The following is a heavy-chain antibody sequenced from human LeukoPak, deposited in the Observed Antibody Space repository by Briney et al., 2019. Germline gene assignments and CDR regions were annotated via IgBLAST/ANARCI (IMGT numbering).Heavy chain of an antibody. CDR2: VNPSGDST. CDR3: ARDGDYGY. V-gene: IGHV1-46*01. CDR1: GYTFSNYN. J-gene: IGHJ4*02. Sequence: GASVKVSCKASGYTFSNYNIHWLRQAPGQGLEWMGIVNPSGDSTNYAQNFQGRVTMTGDTSTSTAYMELRSLRSDDTAVYYCARDGDYGYWGQGTLVTVSS. D-gene: IGHD3-16*01.